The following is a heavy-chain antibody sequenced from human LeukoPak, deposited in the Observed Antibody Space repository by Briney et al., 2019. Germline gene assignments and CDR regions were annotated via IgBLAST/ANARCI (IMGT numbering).Heavy chain of an antibody. CDR3: ARDLMGVSHGFDP. CDR1: GGSISSSSYY. CDR2: IYYSGST. V-gene: IGHV4-39*07. Sequence: SETLSLTCTVSGGSISSSSYYWGWIRQPPGKGLEWIGSIYYSGSTYYNPSLKSRVTISVDTSKNQFSLKLSSVTAADTAVYYCARDLMGVSHGFDPWGQGTLVTVSS. J-gene: IGHJ5*02. D-gene: IGHD3-16*01.